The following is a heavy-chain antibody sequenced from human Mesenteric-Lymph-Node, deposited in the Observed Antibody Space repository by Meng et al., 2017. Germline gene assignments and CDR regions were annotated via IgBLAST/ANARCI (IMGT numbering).Heavy chain of an antibody. CDR1: GGSISSSSYY. D-gene: IGHD3-10*01. CDR2: IYYSGNT. V-gene: IGHV4-39*07. J-gene: IGHJ4*02. CDR3: ARENKGRGDAVDY. Sequence: SETLSLICTVSGGSISSSSYYWDWIRQPPGKGLEWIGDIYYSGNTYYNPSLKSRVSISVDTSKNQFSLKLTSVTAADTAVYYCARENKGRGDAVDYWGQGTLVTVSS.